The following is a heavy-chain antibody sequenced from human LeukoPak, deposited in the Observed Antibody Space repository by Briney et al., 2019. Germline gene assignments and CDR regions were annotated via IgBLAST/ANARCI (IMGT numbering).Heavy chain of an antibody. Sequence: PGGSLRLSCAASGFTFSSHWMSWVRQAPGKGLEWVAVISYDGSNKYYADSVKGRFTTSRDNSKNTLYLQMNSLRAEDTAVYYCARDNYGDHYFDYWGQGTLVTVSS. J-gene: IGHJ4*02. CDR3: ARDNYGDHYFDY. CDR2: ISYDGSNK. V-gene: IGHV3-30-3*01. D-gene: IGHD2-21*02. CDR1: GFTFSSHW.